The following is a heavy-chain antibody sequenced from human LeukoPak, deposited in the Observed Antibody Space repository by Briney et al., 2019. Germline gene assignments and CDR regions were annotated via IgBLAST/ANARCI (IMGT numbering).Heavy chain of an antibody. D-gene: IGHD6-19*01. CDR3: ARGVGSGWTDYYYYYYMDV. V-gene: IGHV1-2*02. CDR2: INPQSGGT. CDR1: GYTFTNYY. J-gene: IGHJ6*03. Sequence: ASVKVSCKASGYTFTNYYIHWVRQAPGQGLEWMGWINPQSGGTDFAQKYQGRVSMTRDTSIRTAYMELRSLTSGDTAEYYCARGVGSGWTDYYYYYYMDVWGKGTTVTVSS.